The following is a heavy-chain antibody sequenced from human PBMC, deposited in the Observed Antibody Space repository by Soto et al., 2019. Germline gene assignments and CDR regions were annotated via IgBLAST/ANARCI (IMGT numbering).Heavy chain of an antibody. CDR3: ATTAGATEGYFDY. D-gene: IGHD5-12*01. Sequence: SETLSLTCTVSGGSVSSGSYYWSWIRQPPGKGLEWIGYIYYSGSTNYNPSLKSRVTISVDTSKNQFSLKLSSVTAADTAVYYCATTAGATEGYFDYWGQGTLVTVSS. J-gene: IGHJ4*02. CDR1: GGSVSSGSYY. V-gene: IGHV4-61*01. CDR2: IYYSGST.